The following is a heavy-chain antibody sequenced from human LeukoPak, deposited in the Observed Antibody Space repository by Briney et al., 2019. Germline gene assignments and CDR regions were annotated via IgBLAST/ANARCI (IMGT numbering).Heavy chain of an antibody. CDR1: GFSFSSYG. Sequence: GGSLRLSCAASGFSFSSYGMHWVRQAPGKGLEWVAIIWYDGSNKYYADSVRGRFTISRDNSENTLYLQMNSVRAEDTAVYYCAKGGYTNYPDGYYYMDVWGKGTTITVSS. CDR3: AKGGYTNYPDGYYYMDV. V-gene: IGHV3-33*06. CDR2: IWYDGSNK. J-gene: IGHJ6*03. D-gene: IGHD4-11*01.